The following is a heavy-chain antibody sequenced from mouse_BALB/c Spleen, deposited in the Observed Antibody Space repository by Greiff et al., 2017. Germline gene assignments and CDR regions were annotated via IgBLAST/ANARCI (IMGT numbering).Heavy chain of an antibody. CDR3: ARGYYGNYEFAY. CDR1: GYTFTSYT. CDR2: INPSSGYT. V-gene: IGHV1-4*01. D-gene: IGHD2-1*01. Sequence: QVQLKESGAELARPGASVKMSCKASGYTFTSYTMHWVKQRPGQGLEWIGYINPSSGYTNYNQKFKDKATLTADKSSSTAYMQLSSLTSEDSAVYYCARGYYGNYEFAYWGQGTLVTVSA. J-gene: IGHJ3*01.